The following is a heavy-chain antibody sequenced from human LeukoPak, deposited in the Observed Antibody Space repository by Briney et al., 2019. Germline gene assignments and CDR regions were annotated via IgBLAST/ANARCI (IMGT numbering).Heavy chain of an antibody. CDR2: INHSGST. Sequence: SETLSLTCTVSGGSISSYYWSWIRQPPGKGLEWIGEINHSGSTNYNPSLKSRVTISVDTSKNQFSLKLSSVTAADTAVYYCARAGYSYGYSLDYWGQGTLVTVSS. CDR1: GGSISSYY. V-gene: IGHV4-34*01. CDR3: ARAGYSYGYSLDY. J-gene: IGHJ4*02. D-gene: IGHD5-18*01.